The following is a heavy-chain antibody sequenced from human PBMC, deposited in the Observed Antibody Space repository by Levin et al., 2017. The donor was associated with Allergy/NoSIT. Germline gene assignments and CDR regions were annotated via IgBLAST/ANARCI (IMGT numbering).Heavy chain of an antibody. Sequence: RAGGSLRLSCAASGFTFDDYGMSWVRQAPGKGLEWVSGINWNGGSTGYADSVKGRFTISRDNAKNSLYLQMNSLRAEDTALYYCARVDSSSWKGAFDIWGQGTMVTVSS. CDR2: INWNGGST. CDR3: ARVDSSSWKGAFDI. V-gene: IGHV3-20*04. D-gene: IGHD6-13*01. CDR1: GFTFDDYG. J-gene: IGHJ3*02.